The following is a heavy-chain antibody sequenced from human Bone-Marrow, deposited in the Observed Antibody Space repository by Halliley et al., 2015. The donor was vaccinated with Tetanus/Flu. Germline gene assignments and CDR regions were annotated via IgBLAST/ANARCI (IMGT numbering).Heavy chain of an antibody. CDR3: AKGGYCSGGRCYTPVYYYSGMDV. V-gene: IGHV3-74*01. D-gene: IGHD2-15*01. CDR1: GFPFSTYW. Sequence: SLRLSCAASGFPFSTYWMHWVRQAPGKGPVWVSRINSDGSSTTYADSVKGRFTISRDNAKNTLYLQMNSLRAEDTAVYYCAKGGYCSGGRCYTPVYYYSGMDVWGQGTTVIVSS. J-gene: IGHJ6*02. CDR2: INSDGSST.